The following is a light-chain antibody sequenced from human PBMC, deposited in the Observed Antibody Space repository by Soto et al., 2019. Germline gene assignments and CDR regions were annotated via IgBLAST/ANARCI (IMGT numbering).Light chain of an antibody. CDR2: GAA. Sequence: DIQLPQSPSSLSASVGDRVTITCLASQSISIYLNWYQHKPGRAPKLLIFGAATLHTGVPPRFSGRGYGTNFTLTITSLQPEDFATYYCQQSYTSLALTFGGGTKVEI. CDR1: QSISIY. J-gene: IGKJ4*01. CDR3: QQSYTSLALT. V-gene: IGKV1-39*01.